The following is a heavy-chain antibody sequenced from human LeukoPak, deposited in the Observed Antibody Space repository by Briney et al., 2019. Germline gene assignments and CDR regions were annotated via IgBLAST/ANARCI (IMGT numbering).Heavy chain of an antibody. CDR1: GYTFTTYD. J-gene: IGHJ4*02. D-gene: IGHD2/OR15-2a*01. Sequence: ASVKVSCKASGYTFTTYDISWVRQAPGQGLEWMGWISSYNGNTNYAQNLQGRVTMTTDTSTSTAYMELRSLRFDDTAVYYCARGPLYGPSVYWGQGTLVTVSS. CDR2: ISSYNGNT. V-gene: IGHV1-18*01. CDR3: ARGPLYGPSVY.